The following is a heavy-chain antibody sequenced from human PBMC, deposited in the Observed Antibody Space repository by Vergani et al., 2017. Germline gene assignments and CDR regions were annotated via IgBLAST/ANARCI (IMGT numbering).Heavy chain of an antibody. D-gene: IGHD1-26*01. CDR2: IKSKTDGGPT. CDR1: GFTFSNAW. Sequence: EVQLVESGGGLVKPGGPLRLSCAAFGFTFSNAWLNWVRYAPGKGLEWVGRIKSKTDGGPTDYAAPVNGRFTISRDDAKNTLYLQMNSLKTEDTAVYYCTTERRSGTLTYWGQGTLVTVSS. CDR3: TTERRSGTLTY. V-gene: IGHV3-15*07. J-gene: IGHJ4*02.